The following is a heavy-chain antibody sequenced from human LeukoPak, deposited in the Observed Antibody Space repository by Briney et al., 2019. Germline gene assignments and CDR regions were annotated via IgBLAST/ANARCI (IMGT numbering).Heavy chain of an antibody. CDR3: SEGYFEPFAH. CDR2: LSYTGKT. Sequence: SETLSLTCVVSGASVSTSLWNWIRQLPGKGLEWIGCLSYTGKTDYNPSLTSRVTISLGTSKNQVSLKLRSVTAADTAVYYCSEGYFEPFAHWGQGTLVTVSS. J-gene: IGHJ4*02. CDR1: GASVSTSL. D-gene: IGHD2/OR15-2a*01. V-gene: IGHV4-59*02.